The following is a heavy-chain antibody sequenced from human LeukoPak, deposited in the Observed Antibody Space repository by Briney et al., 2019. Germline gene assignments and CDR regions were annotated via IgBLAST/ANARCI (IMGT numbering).Heavy chain of an antibody. CDR1: GASISSSSYY. CDR2: INHSGST. V-gene: IGHV4-39*07. D-gene: IGHD6-13*01. CDR3: ARRSVAAAGHNWFDP. Sequence: SETLSLTCTVSGASISSSSYYWGWIRQPPGTGLEWIGEINHSGSTNYNPSLKSRVTISVDTSKNQFSLKLSSVTAADTAVYYCARRSVAAAGHNWFDPWGQGTLVTVSS. J-gene: IGHJ5*02.